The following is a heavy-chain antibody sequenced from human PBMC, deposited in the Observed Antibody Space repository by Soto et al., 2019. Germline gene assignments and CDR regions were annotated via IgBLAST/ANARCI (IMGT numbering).Heavy chain of an antibody. Sequence: SETLSLTCAVSGGSISSGGYSWSWIRQPPGKGLEWIGYIYHSGSTYYNPSLKSRVTISVDTSKNQFSLKLSSVTAADTAVYYCARLGYCSSTSCYYYYYYMDVWGKGTTVTVSS. CDR2: IYHSGST. CDR1: GGSISSGGYS. D-gene: IGHD2-2*01. J-gene: IGHJ6*03. V-gene: IGHV4-30-2*01. CDR3: ARLGYCSSTSCYYYYYYMDV.